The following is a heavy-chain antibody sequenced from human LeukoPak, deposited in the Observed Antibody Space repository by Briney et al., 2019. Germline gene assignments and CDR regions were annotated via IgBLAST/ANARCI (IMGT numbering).Heavy chain of an antibody. CDR2: ISYDGSNK. CDR3: ARDVDTAMATEQGAFDI. D-gene: IGHD5-18*01. CDR1: GFTFSSYA. V-gene: IGHV3-30*04. J-gene: IGHJ3*02. Sequence: PGGSLRLSCAASGFTFSSYAMHWVRQAPGKGLEWVAVISYDGSNKYYADSVKGRFTISRDNSKDTLYLQMNNLRAEDTAVYYCARDVDTAMATEQGAFDIWGQGTMVTVSS.